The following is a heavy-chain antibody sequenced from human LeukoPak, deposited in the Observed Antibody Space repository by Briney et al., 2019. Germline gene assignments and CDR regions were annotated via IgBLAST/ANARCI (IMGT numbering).Heavy chain of an antibody. V-gene: IGHV3-21*01. CDR3: AREVGDYDILTGYYPFDY. CDR2: ISSSSSYI. Sequence: PGGSLRLSCAASGFTFSSYSMNWVRQAPGKGLEWVSSISSSSSYIYYADSVKGRFTISRDNAKNSLYLQMNSLRAEDTAVYYCAREVGDYDILTGYYPFDYWGQGTLVTVSS. CDR1: GFTFSSYS. D-gene: IGHD3-9*01. J-gene: IGHJ4*02.